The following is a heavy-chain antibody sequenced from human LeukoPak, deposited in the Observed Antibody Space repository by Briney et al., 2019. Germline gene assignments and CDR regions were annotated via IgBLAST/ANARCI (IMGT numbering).Heavy chain of an antibody. D-gene: IGHD3-9*01. CDR1: GFTFSSYA. Sequence: PGGSLRLSCAASGFTFSSYAMGWVRQAPGKGLEWVSAISGSGGSTYYADSVKGRFTISRDNSKNTLYLQMNSLRAEDTAVYYCAKDQLRYFDWLSQLDYWGQGTLVTVSS. V-gene: IGHV3-23*01. CDR3: AKDQLRYFDWLSQLDY. J-gene: IGHJ4*02. CDR2: ISGSGGST.